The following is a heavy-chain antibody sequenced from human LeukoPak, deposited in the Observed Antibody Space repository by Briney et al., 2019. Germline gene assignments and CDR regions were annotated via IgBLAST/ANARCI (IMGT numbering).Heavy chain of an antibody. V-gene: IGHV1-69*04. D-gene: IGHD3-9*01. CDR3: ARELNPSPGGYFPIDS. Sequence: ASVKVSCKASGGTFSSYAISWVRQAPGQGLEWIGQIIPILGIANYAQKFQGRVTITADKSTSTAYMELSSLRSEETAVYYCARELNPSPGGYFPIDSWGQGTLVTVSS. J-gene: IGHJ4*02. CDR1: GGTFSSYA. CDR2: IIPILGIA.